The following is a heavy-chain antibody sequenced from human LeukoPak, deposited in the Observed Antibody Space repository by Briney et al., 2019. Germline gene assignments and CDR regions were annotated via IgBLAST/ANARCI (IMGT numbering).Heavy chain of an antibody. V-gene: IGHV3-7*01. CDR3: ARDYYASGSFDY. Sequence: GGSLRLSCAASGITFSGFWMSWVRQAPGKGLEWVAHIKKDGSEQFCVDSVKSRFSVSRDNARNSLYLQMDSLRVEDTAVYYCARDYYASGSFDYWGQGILVTVSS. CDR1: GITFSGFW. CDR2: IKKDGSEQ. J-gene: IGHJ4*02. D-gene: IGHD3-10*01.